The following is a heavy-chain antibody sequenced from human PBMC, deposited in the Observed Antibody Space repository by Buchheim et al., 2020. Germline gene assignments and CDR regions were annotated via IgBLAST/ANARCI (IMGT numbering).Heavy chain of an antibody. CDR3: ASPSYSGSFDY. Sequence: QVQLVESGGGVVQPGRSLRLSCAASGFTFSSYAMHWVRQAPGKWLEWVAVISYDGSNKYYADSVKGRFTISRDNSKNTLYLQMNSLRAEDTAVYYCASPSYSGSFDYWGQGTL. CDR2: ISYDGSNK. CDR1: GFTFSSYA. V-gene: IGHV3-30-3*01. D-gene: IGHD1-26*01. J-gene: IGHJ4*02.